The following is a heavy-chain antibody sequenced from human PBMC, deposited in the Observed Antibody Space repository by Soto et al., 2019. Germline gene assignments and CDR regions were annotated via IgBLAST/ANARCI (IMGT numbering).Heavy chain of an antibody. CDR3: ARDRIAAAGTPISWFDP. V-gene: IGHV3-30-3*01. D-gene: IGHD6-13*01. J-gene: IGHJ5*02. CDR2: ISYDGSNK. CDR1: GFTFSSYA. Sequence: PGGSLRLSCAASGFTFSSYAMHWVRQAPGKGLEWVAVISYDGSNKYYADSVKGRFTISRDNSKNTLYLQMNSLRAEDTAVYYCARDRIAAAGTPISWFDPWGQGTLVTVSS.